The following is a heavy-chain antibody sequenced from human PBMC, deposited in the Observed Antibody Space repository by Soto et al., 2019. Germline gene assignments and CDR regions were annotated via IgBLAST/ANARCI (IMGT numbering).Heavy chain of an antibody. CDR2: ISSSSSTI. Sequence: GGSLRLSCAASGFTLRNSRMSWVRQAPGKGLEWVAYISSSSSTIYYADSVKGRFTISRDNAKNSLYLQMNSLRAEDTAVYYCARDLNLGSFDYWGQGTLVTV. CDR3: ARDLNLGSFDY. V-gene: IGHV3-48*01. CDR1: GFTLRNSR. J-gene: IGHJ4*02.